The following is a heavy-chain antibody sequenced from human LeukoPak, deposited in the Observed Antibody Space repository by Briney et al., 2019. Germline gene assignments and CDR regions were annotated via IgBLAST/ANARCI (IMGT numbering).Heavy chain of an antibody. J-gene: IGHJ4*02. CDR1: GYSISSGYY. V-gene: IGHV4-38-2*02. CDR3: ARDSAAMVVYYFDY. CDR2: IYHSGST. D-gene: IGHD5-18*01. Sequence: SETLSLTCTVSGYSISSGYYWGWIRQPAGKGLEWIGSIYHSGSTYYNPSLKSRVTISVDTSKNQFSLKLSSVTAADTAVYYCARDSAAMVVYYFDYWGQGTLVTVSS.